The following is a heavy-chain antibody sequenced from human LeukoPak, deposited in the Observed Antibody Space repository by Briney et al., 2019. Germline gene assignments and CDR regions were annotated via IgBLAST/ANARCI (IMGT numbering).Heavy chain of an antibody. Sequence: GASVKVSCKASGYTFTSYDINWVRQATGQGLEWMGWMNPNSGNTGYAQKFQGRVTITRNTSISTAYMELSSLRAEDTAVYYCARGGIVGAVADYWGQGTLVTVSS. V-gene: IGHV1-8*03. CDR3: ARGGIVGAVADY. D-gene: IGHD1-26*01. CDR1: GYTFTSYD. CDR2: MNPNSGNT. J-gene: IGHJ4*02.